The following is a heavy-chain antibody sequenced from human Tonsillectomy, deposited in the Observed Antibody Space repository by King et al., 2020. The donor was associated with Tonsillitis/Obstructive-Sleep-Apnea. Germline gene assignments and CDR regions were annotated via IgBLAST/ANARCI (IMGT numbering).Heavy chain of an antibody. CDR1: GFTFSSYW. J-gene: IGHJ4*02. V-gene: IGHV3-74*01. D-gene: IGHD4-17*01. CDR2: IDGDGSST. CDR3: TSLTTVTTKLDF. Sequence: VQLVESGGGLVQPGGSLRLSCAASGFTFSSYWMHWVRQAPGKGLVWFSRIDGDGSSTTYADSVKGRFTISRDNAKNKLYLQMNSLRAEDTAVYYCTSLTTVTTKLDFWGQGALVTVSS.